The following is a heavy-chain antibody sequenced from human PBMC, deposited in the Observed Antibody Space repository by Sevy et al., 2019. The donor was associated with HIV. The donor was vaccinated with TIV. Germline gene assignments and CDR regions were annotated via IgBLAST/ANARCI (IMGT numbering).Heavy chain of an antibody. Sequence: GGSLRLSCAASGFIFNSYTMNWVRQAPGKGLEWVSAISGSGGTTYYADSVKGRFIISGENSKKKVDLQMNSLTVEDTAVYYCAKGYGSGSPPDYWGQGTLVTVSS. CDR3: AKGYGSGSPPDY. D-gene: IGHD3-10*01. J-gene: IGHJ4*02. CDR2: ISGSGGTT. V-gene: IGHV3-23*01. CDR1: GFIFNSYT.